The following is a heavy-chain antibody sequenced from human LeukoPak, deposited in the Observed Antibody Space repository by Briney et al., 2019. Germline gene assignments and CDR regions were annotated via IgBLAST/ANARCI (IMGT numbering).Heavy chain of an antibody. D-gene: IGHD6-6*01. CDR3: AICHSSSSAGGLFNNWFDP. J-gene: IGHJ5*02. V-gene: IGHV4-31*03. CDR2: IYYSGST. CDR1: GGSISSGDYY. Sequence: SETLSLTCTVSGGSISSGDYYWSWIRQPPGKGLEWIGYIYYSGSTYYNPSLKSRVTISVDTSKNQFSLKLSSVTAADTAVYYCAICHSSSSAGGLFNNWFDPWGQGTLVTVSP.